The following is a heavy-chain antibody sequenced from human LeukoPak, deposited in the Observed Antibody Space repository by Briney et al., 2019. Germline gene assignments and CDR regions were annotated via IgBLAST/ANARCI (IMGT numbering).Heavy chain of an antibody. J-gene: IGHJ3*02. V-gene: IGHV4-39*07. Sequence: ASETLSLTCTVSGGSISSSSYYWGWIRQPPVKGLEWIGSIYYSGSAYYNPSLKSRVTISVDTSKNQFSLKLSSVTAADTAMYYCAKYSSSESAFDIWGQGTMVTVSS. CDR2: IYYSGSA. CDR3: AKYSSSESAFDI. D-gene: IGHD6-6*01. CDR1: GGSISSSSYY.